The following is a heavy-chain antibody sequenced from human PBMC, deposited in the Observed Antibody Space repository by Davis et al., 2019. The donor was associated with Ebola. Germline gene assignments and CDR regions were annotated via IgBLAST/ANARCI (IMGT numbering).Heavy chain of an antibody. D-gene: IGHD3-10*01. V-gene: IGHV3-23*01. J-gene: IGHJ4*02. CDR2: ISGSGGST. CDR1: GFTFSSYA. Sequence: GESLKISCAASGFTFSSYAMSWVRQAPGKGLEWVSAISGSGGSTYYADSVKGRFTISRDNSKNTLYLQMNSLRAEDTAVYYCARIGTGLDYWGQGTLVTVSS. CDR3: ARIGTGLDY.